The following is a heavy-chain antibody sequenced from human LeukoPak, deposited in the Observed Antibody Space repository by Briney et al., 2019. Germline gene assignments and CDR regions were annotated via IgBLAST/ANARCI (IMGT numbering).Heavy chain of an antibody. D-gene: IGHD5-18*01. V-gene: IGHV1-18*01. Sequence: GASVKVSCKASGYTFTSYGISWVRQAPGQGLEWMGWISAYNGNTNDAQKFQGRVTMTRDTSISTEYMELSRLRSDVTAVYYCARGGLWVPFDYWGQGTLVTVSS. CDR1: GYTFTSYG. CDR2: ISAYNGNT. CDR3: ARGGLWVPFDY. J-gene: IGHJ4*02.